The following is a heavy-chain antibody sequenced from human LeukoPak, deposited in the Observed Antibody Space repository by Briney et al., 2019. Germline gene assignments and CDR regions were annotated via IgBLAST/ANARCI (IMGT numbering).Heavy chain of an antibody. Sequence: GASVKVSCKVSGYTLTELSMHWVRQAPGKGLEWWGGFDPEDGETIYAQKFQGRVTMTEDTSTATTYMELSSLRSEDTAVYCCATETIVGATTAGYYFDYWGQGTLVTVSS. CDR1: GYTLTELS. J-gene: IGHJ4*02. D-gene: IGHD1-26*01. CDR3: ATETIVGATTAGYYFDY. V-gene: IGHV1-24*01. CDR2: FDPEDGET.